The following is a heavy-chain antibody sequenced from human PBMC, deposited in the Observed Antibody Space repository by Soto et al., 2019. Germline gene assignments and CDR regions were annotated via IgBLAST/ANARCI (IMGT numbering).Heavy chain of an antibody. V-gene: IGHV3-33*01. D-gene: IGHD3-22*01. CDR3: ARAYDTSGYPYFDY. CDR2: IWFDGSNK. Sequence: GGSLRLSCAASGFTLSLYGMHWVRHAPGKGLEWVAVIWFDGSNKNYADSVKGRFTVSKDNSKNTLYLQMDGLGAEDTAVYYCARAYDTSGYPYFDYWGQGTLVTVSS. J-gene: IGHJ4*02. CDR1: GFTLSLYG.